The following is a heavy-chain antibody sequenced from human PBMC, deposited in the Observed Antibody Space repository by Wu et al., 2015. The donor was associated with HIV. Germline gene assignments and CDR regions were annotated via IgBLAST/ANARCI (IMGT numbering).Heavy chain of an antibody. CDR2: IIPIFGTA. V-gene: IGHV1-69*14. CDR3: ATARGGFDSSGSFCYYFDF. CDR1: GDGFTSYA. D-gene: IGHD3-22*01. J-gene: IGHJ4*02. Sequence: QVQLVQFGAEVKKSGSSVKITCKASGDGFTSYAVSWVRQAPGQGLEWMGGIIPIFGTANYAQKFQGRVMMTEDTSADVAYMELSTLTSEDTAVYYCATARGGFDSSGSFCYYFDFWGQGTLVTVSS.